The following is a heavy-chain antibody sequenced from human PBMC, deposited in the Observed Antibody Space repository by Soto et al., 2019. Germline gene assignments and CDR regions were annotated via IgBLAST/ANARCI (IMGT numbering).Heavy chain of an antibody. Sequence: SETLSLTCAVYGGSFSGYYWSWIRQPPGKGLEWIGEINHSGSTNYNPSLKSRVTISVDTSKNQFSLKLSSVTAADTAVYYCARGRVTVTTWYYYMDVWGKGTTVTVSS. J-gene: IGHJ6*03. D-gene: IGHD4-4*01. CDR1: GGSFSGYY. CDR2: INHSGST. CDR3: ARGRVTVTTWYYYMDV. V-gene: IGHV4-34*01.